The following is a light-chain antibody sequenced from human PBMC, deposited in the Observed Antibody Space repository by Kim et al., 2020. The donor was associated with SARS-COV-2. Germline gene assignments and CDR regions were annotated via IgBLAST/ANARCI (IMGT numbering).Light chain of an antibody. CDR3: QQSYSTPYT. V-gene: IGKV1-39*01. CDR1: QSINSY. Sequence: DIQMTQSPSSLSASVGDRVTITCRASQSINSYLNWYQQEPGKAPKLLIHASSTLQTGVPSRFSGSRSGTDFTLTISSLQPEDFATYYCQQSYSTPYTFGQGTKLEI. CDR2: ASS. J-gene: IGKJ2*01.